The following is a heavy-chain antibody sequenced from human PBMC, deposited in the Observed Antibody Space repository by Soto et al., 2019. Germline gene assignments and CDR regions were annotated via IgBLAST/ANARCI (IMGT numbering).Heavy chain of an antibody. Sequence: SETLSLTCTVSGGSISSSSYYWGWIRQPPGKGLEWIGSIYYSGSTYYNPSLKSRVTISVDTSKNQFSLKLSSVTAADTAVYYCARRKGYCSGGSCRSFDYWGQGTLVTVSS. V-gene: IGHV4-39*01. CDR2: IYYSGST. CDR1: GGSISSSSYY. D-gene: IGHD2-15*01. J-gene: IGHJ4*02. CDR3: ARRKGYCSGGSCRSFDY.